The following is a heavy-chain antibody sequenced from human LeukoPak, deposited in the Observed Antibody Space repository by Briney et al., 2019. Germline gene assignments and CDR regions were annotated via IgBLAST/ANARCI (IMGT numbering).Heavy chain of an antibody. J-gene: IGHJ4*02. D-gene: IGHD3-22*01. V-gene: IGHV4-34*01. CDR1: GGSISSYY. Sequence: PSETLSLTCTVSGGSISSYYWSWIRQPPGKGLEWIGEINHSGSTNYNPSLKSRVTISVDTSKNQFSLKLSSVTAADTAVYYCARDLYDSSGMGFDYWGQGTLVTVSS. CDR2: INHSGST. CDR3: ARDLYDSSGMGFDY.